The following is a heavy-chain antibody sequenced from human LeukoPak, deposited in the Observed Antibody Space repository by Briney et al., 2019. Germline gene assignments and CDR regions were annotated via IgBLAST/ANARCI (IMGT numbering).Heavy chain of an antibody. V-gene: IGHV1-18*01. D-gene: IGHD3-22*01. Sequence: ASVKVSCKASGYTFTSYDINWVRQATGQGLEWMGWMNPNSGNTNYAQKLQGRVTMTTDTSTSTAYMELRSLRSDDTAVYYCARTNVYYYDSSDYYPYFDYWGQGTLVTVSS. J-gene: IGHJ4*02. CDR3: ARTNVYYYDSSDYYPYFDY. CDR1: GYTFTSYD. CDR2: MNPNSGNT.